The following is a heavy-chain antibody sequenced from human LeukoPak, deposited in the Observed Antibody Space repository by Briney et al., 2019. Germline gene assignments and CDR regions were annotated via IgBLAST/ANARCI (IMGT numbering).Heavy chain of an antibody. CDR2: MYWSEGHI. CDR1: GFTFSSYA. Sequence: GVSLRLSCAASGFTFSSYAMSWVRQAPGKGLEWVSAMYWSEGHIFCRDSVKGRFPLYRHNSKHTLYLQMSSLRREDTSVYYCVRSTIPSPGCYGHYFDCWGRGTL. J-gene: IGHJ4*02. CDR3: VRSTIPSPGCYGHYFDC. V-gene: IGHV3-23*01. D-gene: IGHD6-19*01.